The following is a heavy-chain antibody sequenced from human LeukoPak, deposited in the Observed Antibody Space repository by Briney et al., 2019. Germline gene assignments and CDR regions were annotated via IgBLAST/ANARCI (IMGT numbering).Heavy chain of an antibody. Sequence: GASVKVSCKASGYTFTGYYMHWVRRAPGQGLEWMGWINPNSGGTNYAQKFQGRVTMTRDTSISTAYMELSRLRSDDTAVYYCASHNSVKLEIDFDYWGQGTLVTVSS. J-gene: IGHJ4*02. CDR3: ASHNSVKLEIDFDY. CDR2: INPNSGGT. D-gene: IGHD1-1*01. CDR1: GYTFTGYY. V-gene: IGHV1-2*02.